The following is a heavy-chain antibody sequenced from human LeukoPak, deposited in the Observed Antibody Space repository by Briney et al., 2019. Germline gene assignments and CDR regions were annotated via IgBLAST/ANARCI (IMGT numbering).Heavy chain of an antibody. CDR2: ISVYNGNT. V-gene: IGHV1-18*01. D-gene: IGHD4-23*01. Sequence: ASVKVSCKASGYTFSIYGFSWVRQAPGQGLEWMGWISVYNGNTNYAQKFQGRVTMTTDTSTSTAHMELRSLRSDDTAVYYCARQGYSGHSQGAADYWGQGTLVTVSS. CDR3: ARQGYSGHSQGAADY. CDR1: GYTFSIYG. J-gene: IGHJ4*02.